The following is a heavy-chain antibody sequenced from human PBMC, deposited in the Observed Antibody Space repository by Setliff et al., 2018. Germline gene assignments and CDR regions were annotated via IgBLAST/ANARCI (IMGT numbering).Heavy chain of an antibody. CDR2: IWNDGSNK. J-gene: IGHJ6*02. CDR1: GFTFSPYI. CDR3: ARNWVTAQHYYYGMDV. D-gene: IGHD2-21*02. V-gene: IGHV3-33*08. Sequence: PGGSLRLSCAASGFTFSPYIIHWVRQAPGKGLEWVALIWNDGSNKFYGDSVRGRFTISRDNSKSTLYLQMDSLRAEDAAIYYCARNWVTAQHYYYGMDVWGQGTTVTVSS.